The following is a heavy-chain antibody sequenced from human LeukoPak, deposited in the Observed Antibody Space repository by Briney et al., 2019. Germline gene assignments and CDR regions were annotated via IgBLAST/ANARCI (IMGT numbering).Heavy chain of an antibody. J-gene: IGHJ4*02. CDR3: AKDKGSSWYGGPDY. V-gene: IGHV3-30*02. CDR2: IRYDGSNK. D-gene: IGHD6-13*01. Sequence: GGSLRLSCAASGFTFSSYGIHWVRQAPGKRLEWVAFIRYDGSNKYYADSVKGLFTISRDNSKNTLYLQMNSLRAEDTAVYYCAKDKGSSWYGGPDYWCQGTLVTVSS. CDR1: GFTFSSYG.